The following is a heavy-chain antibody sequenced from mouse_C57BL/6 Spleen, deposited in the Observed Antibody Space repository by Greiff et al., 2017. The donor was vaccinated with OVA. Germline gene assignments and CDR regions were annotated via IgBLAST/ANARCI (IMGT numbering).Heavy chain of an antibody. CDR2: INYDGSST. CDR3: ARDEGYGSSPLYAMDY. Sequence: EVKLVESEGGLVQPGSSMKLSCTASGFTFSDYYMAWVRQVPEKGLEWVANINYDGSSTYYLDSLKSRFIISRDNAENILYLQMSSLKSEDTATYYCARDEGYGSSPLYAMDYWGQGTSVTVSS. J-gene: IGHJ4*01. V-gene: IGHV5-16*01. CDR1: GFTFSDYY. D-gene: IGHD1-1*01.